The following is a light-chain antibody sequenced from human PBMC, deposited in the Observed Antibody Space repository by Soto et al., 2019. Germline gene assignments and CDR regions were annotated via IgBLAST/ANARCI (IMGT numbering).Light chain of an antibody. CDR1: SSDVGNYNY. CDR3: SSYTSSSTYV. V-gene: IGLV2-14*03. J-gene: IGLJ1*01. Sequence: QSALTQPASVSGSPGQSITISCTGTSSDVGNYNYVSWYQQHPGKAPKLIIYEVTSRPSGVSNRFSGSKSGNTASLTVSGLQAEDEADYYCSSYTSSSTYVFGTGTKLTVL. CDR2: EVT.